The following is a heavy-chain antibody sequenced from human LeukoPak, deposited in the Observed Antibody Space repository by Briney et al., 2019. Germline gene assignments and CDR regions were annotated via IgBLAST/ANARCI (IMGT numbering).Heavy chain of an antibody. CDR3: ARGGRGYSYGSLDY. J-gene: IGHJ4*02. V-gene: IGHV3-9*03. CDR2: ISWDSGII. CDR1: GFIFDDYA. D-gene: IGHD5-18*01. Sequence: PGRSLRLSCAASGFIFDDYAMHWVRQAPGKGLEWVSGISWDSGIIGYADSVKGRFTISRDNSKNTLYLQMGSLRAEDMAVYYCARGGRGYSYGSLDYWGQGTLVTVSS.